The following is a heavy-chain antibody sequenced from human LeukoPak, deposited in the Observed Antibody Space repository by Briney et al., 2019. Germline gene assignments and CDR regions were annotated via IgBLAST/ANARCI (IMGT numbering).Heavy chain of an antibody. Sequence: GRSLRLSCAASGFTFSSYGMHWVRQAPGKGLEWVAVISYDGSNKYYADSVKGRFTISRDNSKNTLYLQMNSLRAEDTAVYYCAKGRLSVVYGVGYWGQGTLVTVSS. CDR2: ISYDGSNK. V-gene: IGHV3-30*18. J-gene: IGHJ4*02. D-gene: IGHD2-8*02. CDR1: GFTFSSYG. CDR3: AKGRLSVVYGVGY.